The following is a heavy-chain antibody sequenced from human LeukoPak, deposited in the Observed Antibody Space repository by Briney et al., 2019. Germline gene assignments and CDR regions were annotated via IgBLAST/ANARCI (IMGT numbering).Heavy chain of an antibody. V-gene: IGHV4-39*01. CDR2: IYYSGNT. D-gene: IGHD4-23*01. Sequence: SQTLSLTCTVSGGSISSSSYYWGWIRQPPGEGLEWIGNIYYSGNTYYNPSLKSRVTISIDTSKSQFSLKLSSVTAADTAVYYCARGRRGLLRFFDIWGQGTMVTVSS. CDR3: ARGRRGLLRFFDI. J-gene: IGHJ3*02. CDR1: GGSISSSSYY.